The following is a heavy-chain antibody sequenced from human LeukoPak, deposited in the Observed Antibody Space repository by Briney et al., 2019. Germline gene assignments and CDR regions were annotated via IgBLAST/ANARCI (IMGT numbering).Heavy chain of an antibody. CDR3: AKDLARVTFGGVIVMAFDY. CDR1: GFTFSSYA. J-gene: IGHJ4*02. Sequence: PGGSLRLSCAASGFTFSSYAMSWVRQAPGKGLEWVSAISGGGGSTYYADSVKGRFTISRDNSKNTLYLQMNSLRAEDTAVYYCAKDLARVTFGGVIVMAFDYWGQGTLVTVSS. CDR2: ISGGGGST. D-gene: IGHD3-16*02. V-gene: IGHV3-23*01.